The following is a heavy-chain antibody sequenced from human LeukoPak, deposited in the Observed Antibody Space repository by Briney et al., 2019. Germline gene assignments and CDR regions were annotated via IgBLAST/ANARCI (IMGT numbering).Heavy chain of an antibody. D-gene: IGHD3-16*01. CDR3: ARLAGDWGAFDI. CDR1: GYMFTSYG. J-gene: IGHJ3*02. V-gene: IGHV1-18*01. CDR2: ISGYNGNT. Sequence: ASVKVSCKASGYMFTSYGISWVRQAPVQGLEWMGWISGYNGNTKYAQKFQGRVTMTTDTSTSTAYMELRNLRSDDTAVYYCARLAGDWGAFDIWGQGTMVTVSS.